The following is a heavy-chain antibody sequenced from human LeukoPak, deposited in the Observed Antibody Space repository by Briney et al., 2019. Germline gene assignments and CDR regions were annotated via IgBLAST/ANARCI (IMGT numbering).Heavy chain of an antibody. V-gene: IGHV1-2*02. D-gene: IGHD4-11*01. J-gene: IGHJ4*02. Sequence: ASVRVSCKASGYTFTGYYMHWVRQAPGQGLEWMGCVNPNSGDTNYAQKFQGRVTMTRDTSISTAYLELSRLRSDDTAVYYCARDQDYRNYVAEYWGQGTLVTVS. CDR2: VNPNSGDT. CDR1: GYTFTGYY. CDR3: ARDQDYRNYVAEY.